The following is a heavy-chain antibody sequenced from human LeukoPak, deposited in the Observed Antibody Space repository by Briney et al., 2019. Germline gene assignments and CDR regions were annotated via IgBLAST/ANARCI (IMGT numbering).Heavy chain of an antibody. V-gene: IGHV3-33*08. CDR3: ARDSGSTYYDFWSGYHNWFDP. D-gene: IGHD3-3*01. Sequence: PGGSLRLSCAASGFTFSSYAMSWVRQAPGKGLEWVAVIWYDGSNKYYADSVKGRFTISRDNSKNTLYLQMNSLRAEDTAVYYCARDSGSTYYDFWSGYHNWFDPWGQGTLVTVSS. CDR2: IWYDGSNK. CDR1: GFTFSSYA. J-gene: IGHJ5*02.